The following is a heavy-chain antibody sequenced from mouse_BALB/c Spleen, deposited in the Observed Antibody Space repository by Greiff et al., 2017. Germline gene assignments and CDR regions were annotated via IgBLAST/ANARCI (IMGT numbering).Heavy chain of an antibody. J-gene: IGHJ3*01. D-gene: IGHD2-2*01. V-gene: IGHV3-2*02. CDR2: ISYSGST. CDR1: GYSITSDYA. Sequence: EVQLVESGPGLVKPSQSLSLTCTVTGYSITSDYAWTWIRQFPGNTLEWLGYISYSGSTSYNPSLKSRISITRDTSKNQFFLQLNSVTTEDTATYDCARGVYYGYDAWLAYWGQGTLVTVSA. CDR3: ARGVYYGYDAWLAY.